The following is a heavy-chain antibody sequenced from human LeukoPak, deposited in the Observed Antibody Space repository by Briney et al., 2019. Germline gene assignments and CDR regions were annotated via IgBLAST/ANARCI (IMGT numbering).Heavy chain of an antibody. Sequence: GGSLRLSCAASGFTFSSYAMSWVRQAPGKGLEWVSYISSSSSTIYYADSVKGRFTISRDNAKNSLYLQMNSLRDEDTAVYYCARDLIQLWLGDYYYGMDVWGQGTTVTVSS. CDR2: ISSSSSTI. V-gene: IGHV3-48*02. J-gene: IGHJ6*02. D-gene: IGHD5-18*01. CDR3: ARDLIQLWLGDYYYGMDV. CDR1: GFTFSSYA.